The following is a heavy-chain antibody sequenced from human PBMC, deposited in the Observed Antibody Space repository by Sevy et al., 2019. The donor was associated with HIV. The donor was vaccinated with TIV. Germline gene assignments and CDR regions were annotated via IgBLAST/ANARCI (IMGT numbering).Heavy chain of an antibody. V-gene: IGHV3-15*01. Sequence: GGSLRLSCAASGFTFSNAWMSWVRQAPGKGLEWVGRIKSKTDGGTTDYAAPVKGRFTISRDDSKNTLYLQMNRLKTEDTAVNYCTSDHYYDSSGYSAFDIWGQGTMVTVSS. D-gene: IGHD3-22*01. CDR2: IKSKTDGGTT. CDR3: TSDHYYDSSGYSAFDI. CDR1: GFTFSNAW. J-gene: IGHJ3*02.